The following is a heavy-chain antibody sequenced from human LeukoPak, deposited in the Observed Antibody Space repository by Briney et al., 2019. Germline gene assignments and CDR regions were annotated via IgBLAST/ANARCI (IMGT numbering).Heavy chain of an antibody. CDR3: ARGFYGPAY. CDR1: GGSISSDY. Sequence: SETLSLTCTVSGGSISSDYWSWIRQPPGKGLGWVGYIYYSGRTFYNPSLKSRVTISVDTSKNQFSLKLSSVTAADTAIYYCARGFYGPAYWGQGTLVTVSS. D-gene: IGHD4-17*01. CDR2: IYYSGRT. V-gene: IGHV4-59*01. J-gene: IGHJ4*02.